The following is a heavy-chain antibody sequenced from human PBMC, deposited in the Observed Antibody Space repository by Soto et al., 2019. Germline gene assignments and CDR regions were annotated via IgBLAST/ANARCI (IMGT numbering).Heavy chain of an antibody. D-gene: IGHD3-22*01. CDR2: ISGSGGST. CDR3: AKDPPYYYDSSGYYFEFRHGNYFDY. Sequence: EVQLLESGGGLVQPGGSLRLSCAASGFTFSSYAMSWVRQAPGKGLEWVSAISGSGGSTYYADSVKGRFTISRDNSKNTLYLQMNSLRAEDTAVYYCAKDPPYYYDSSGYYFEFRHGNYFDYWGQGTLVTVSS. V-gene: IGHV3-23*01. J-gene: IGHJ4*02. CDR1: GFTFSSYA.